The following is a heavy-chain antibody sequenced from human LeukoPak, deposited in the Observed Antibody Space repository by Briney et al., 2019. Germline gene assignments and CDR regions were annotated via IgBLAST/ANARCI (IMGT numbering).Heavy chain of an antibody. J-gene: IGHJ4*02. V-gene: IGHV1-69*01. CDR2: IIPIFGTA. D-gene: IGHD4-17*01. CDR1: GGTFSGYA. CDR3: ARGYGDSKNPLDY. Sequence: GSSVKVSCKASGGTFSGYAISWVRQAPGQGLEWMGGIIPIFGTANCAQKFQGRVTITADESTSTAYMELSSLRSEDTAVYYCARGYGDSKNPLDYWGQGTLVTVSS.